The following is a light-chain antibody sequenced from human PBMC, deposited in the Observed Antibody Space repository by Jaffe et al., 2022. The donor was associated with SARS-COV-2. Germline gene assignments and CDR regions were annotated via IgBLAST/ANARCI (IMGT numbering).Light chain of an antibody. CDR2: KAS. J-gene: IGKJ2*01. CDR1: QNINSW. CDR3: QQHNTYST. Sequence: DIQMTQSPSTLSASVGDRVIITCRASQNINSWLAWYQQKPGKTPKLLIYKASNLKSGVPSRFSGSGSGTEFTLTISSLQPDDFATYYCQQHNTYSTFGQGTKLEIK. V-gene: IGKV1-5*03.